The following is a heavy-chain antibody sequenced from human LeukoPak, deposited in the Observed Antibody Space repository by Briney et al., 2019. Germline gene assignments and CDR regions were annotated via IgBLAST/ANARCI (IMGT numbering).Heavy chain of an antibody. Sequence: GGSLRLSCAASGFTFSSYSMNWVRQAPGKGLEWVSYISSSSSTIYYADSVKGRFTISRDNAKNSLYLQMNSLRAEDTAVYYCARPMVRGVIAPDNWGQGTLVTVSS. CDR1: GFTFSSYS. D-gene: IGHD3-10*01. CDR2: ISSSSSTI. V-gene: IGHV3-48*01. J-gene: IGHJ4*02. CDR3: ARPMVRGVIAPDN.